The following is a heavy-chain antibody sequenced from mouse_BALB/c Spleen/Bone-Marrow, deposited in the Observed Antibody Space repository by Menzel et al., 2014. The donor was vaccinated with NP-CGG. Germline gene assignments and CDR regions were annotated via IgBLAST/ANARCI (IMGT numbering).Heavy chain of an antibody. CDR3: ARGNWDRYAMDD. V-gene: IGHV1-14*01. Sequence: VQLKESGPELVKPGASVKMSCKASGSTFTGYVTHWVKQKPGQGLEWIGYINPYNDGTKYNEKFKGKATLTSDKASSTAYMELSSLTSEDSAVYYCARGNWDRYAMDDWGQGTSGTVSS. D-gene: IGHD4-1*01. CDR1: GSTFTGYV. CDR2: INPYNDGT. J-gene: IGHJ4*01.